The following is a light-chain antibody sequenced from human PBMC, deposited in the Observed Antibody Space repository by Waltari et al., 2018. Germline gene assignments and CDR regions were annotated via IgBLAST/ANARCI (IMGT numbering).Light chain of an antibody. V-gene: IGLV5-45*02. Sequence: QAVLTQPSSLSASPGASASLTCPLGSGITVGSYRIDWYQQKPGVPPQYLLNYKSDSDKEQGSGVPSRFSGSKDASANAGILVISGLQSEDEADYYCMIWHSRAYVFGTGTKVSVL. CDR2: YKSDSDK. CDR3: MIWHSRAYV. J-gene: IGLJ1*01. CDR1: SGITVGSYR.